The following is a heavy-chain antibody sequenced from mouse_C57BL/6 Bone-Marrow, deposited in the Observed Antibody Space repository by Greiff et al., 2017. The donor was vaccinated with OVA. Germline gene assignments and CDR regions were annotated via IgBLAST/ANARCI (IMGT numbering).Heavy chain of an antibody. CDR1: GYAFSSSW. J-gene: IGHJ2*01. CDR2: IYPGDGDT. D-gene: IGHD1-1*01. Sequence: VQLQQSGPELVKPGASVKISCKASGYAFSSSWMNWVKQRPGKGLEWIGRIYPGDGDTNYNGKFKGKATLTAAKSSSTAYMQLSSLTSEDSAVYFCAREVYYYGSSWDYWGQGTTLTVSS. CDR3: AREVYYYGSSWDY. V-gene: IGHV1-82*01.